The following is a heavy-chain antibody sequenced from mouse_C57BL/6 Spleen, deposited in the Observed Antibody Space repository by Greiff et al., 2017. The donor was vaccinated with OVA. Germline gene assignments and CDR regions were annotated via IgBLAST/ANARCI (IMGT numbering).Heavy chain of an antibody. D-gene: IGHD2-4*01. J-gene: IGHJ2*01. V-gene: IGHV3-6*01. CDR1: GYSITSGYY. CDR2: ISYDGSN. CDR3: AREGDYGGFDY. Sequence: ESGPGLVKPSQSLSLTCSVTGYSITSGYYWNWIRQFPGNKLEWMGYISYDGSNNYNPSLKNRISITRDTSKNQFFLKLNSVTTEDTATYYCAREGDYGGFDYWCQGTTLTVSS.